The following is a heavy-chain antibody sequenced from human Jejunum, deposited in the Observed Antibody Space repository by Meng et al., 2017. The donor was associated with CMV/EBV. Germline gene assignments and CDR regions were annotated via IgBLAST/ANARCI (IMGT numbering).Heavy chain of an antibody. V-gene: IGHV3-48*04. CDR3: ARNPPGKGFIDY. Sequence: AASGFTFRSHSMNWVRQAPGKGLEWVSYITSTSSTTHYADSMKGRFTISRDNAKNSLYLQMNSLRGEDTAVYYCARNPPGKGFIDYWGQGTLVTVSS. D-gene: IGHD1-1*01. CDR1: GFTFRSHS. CDR2: ITSTSSTT. J-gene: IGHJ4*02.